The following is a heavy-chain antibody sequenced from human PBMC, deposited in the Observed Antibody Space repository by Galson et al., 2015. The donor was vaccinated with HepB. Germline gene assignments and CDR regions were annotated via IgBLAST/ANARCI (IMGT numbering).Heavy chain of an antibody. CDR1: GFTFSRHA. V-gene: IGHV3-30-3*01. Sequence: SLRLSCAVSGFTFSRHAMHWVRQAPGKGLEWVAVISDDRSNKYYADSVKGRFTISRDNSKNTLYLQMNSLRAEDTALYYCARDETMGATLPLDYRGQGTLVTVSS. CDR2: ISDDRSNK. CDR3: ARDETMGATLPLDY. D-gene: IGHD1-26*01. J-gene: IGHJ4*02.